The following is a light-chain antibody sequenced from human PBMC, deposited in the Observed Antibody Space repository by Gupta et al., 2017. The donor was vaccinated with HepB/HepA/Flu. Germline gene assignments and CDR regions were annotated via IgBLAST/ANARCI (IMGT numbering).Light chain of an antibody. CDR1: QDISNY. CDR2: DAS. CDR3: QHYDNLPFT. V-gene: IGKV1-33*01. J-gene: IGKJ3*01. Sequence: DIQMTKSPSSLSASVGDRVNITCQASQDISNYLNWYQQKPGKAPKFLIYDASNLETGVPSRFSGGGSGTDLTITISSLQPEDIATYFCQHYDNLPFTFGPGTKVDI.